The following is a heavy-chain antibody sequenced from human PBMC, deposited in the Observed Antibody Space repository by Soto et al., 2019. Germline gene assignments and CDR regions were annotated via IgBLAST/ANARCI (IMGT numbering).Heavy chain of an antibody. D-gene: IGHD6-13*01. CDR2: IIPIFGTA. V-gene: IGHV1-69*06. Sequence: QVQLVQSGAEVKKPGSSVKVSCKASGGTFSSYAISWVRQAPGQGLEWMGGIIPIFGTANYAQKFQGRVKLTAEKSTSTAYMELSSLRSEDTAVYYCARDGGAAAAAFDIWGQGTMVTVSS. J-gene: IGHJ3*02. CDR1: GGTFSSYA. CDR3: ARDGGAAAAAFDI.